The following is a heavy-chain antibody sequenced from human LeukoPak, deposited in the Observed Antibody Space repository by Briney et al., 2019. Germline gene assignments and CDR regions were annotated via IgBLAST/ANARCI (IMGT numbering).Heavy chain of an antibody. Sequence: PGGSLRLSCAASGFTFSSYWMSWVRQAPGKGLEWVSSISSSSSYIYYADSVKGRFTISRDNAKNSLYLQMNSLRAEDTAVYYCARDRSQSDIAAAGTVDYWGQGTLVTVSS. D-gene: IGHD6-13*01. CDR1: GFTFSSYW. CDR3: ARDRSQSDIAAAGTVDY. CDR2: ISSSSSYI. J-gene: IGHJ4*02. V-gene: IGHV3-21*01.